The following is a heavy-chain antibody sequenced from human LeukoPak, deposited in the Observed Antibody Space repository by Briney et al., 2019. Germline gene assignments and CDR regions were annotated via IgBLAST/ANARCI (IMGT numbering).Heavy chain of an antibody. CDR2: ITNDGGIT. J-gene: IGHJ4*02. D-gene: IGHD6-19*01. CDR1: GFTFSSYA. V-gene: IGHV3-23*01. CDR3: AKDRGSGWP. Sequence: PGGSLRLSCVASGFTFSSYAMSWVRQPPGKGLEWVSGITNDGGITYYGDSVKGRFTISRDNSKNTLYPQMTRLTPEDTAIYYCAKDRGSGWPWGQGALVTVSS.